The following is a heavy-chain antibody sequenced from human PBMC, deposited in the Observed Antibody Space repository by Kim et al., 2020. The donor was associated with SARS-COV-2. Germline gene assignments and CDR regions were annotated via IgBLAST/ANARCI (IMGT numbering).Heavy chain of an antibody. D-gene: IGHD3-22*01. J-gene: IGHJ4*02. Sequence: SLKSRVTISVDTSKNQFSLKLSSVTAADTAVYYCARGRPYYYDSSGYCPYWGQGTLVTVSS. V-gene: IGHV4-34*01. CDR3: ARGRPYYYDSSGYCPY.